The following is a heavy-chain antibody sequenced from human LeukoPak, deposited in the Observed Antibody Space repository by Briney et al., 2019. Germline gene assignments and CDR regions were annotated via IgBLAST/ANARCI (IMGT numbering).Heavy chain of an antibody. CDR1: GGSISSYY. CDR3: ARGSYRIFDY. Sequence: SETLSLTCTVSGGSISSYYWSWIRQPPGKGLEWIGYIYYSGNTNYNPSLRSRVTISVDTSKNQFSLRLSSVTAADTAVYYCARGSYRIFDYWGQGNLVTVSS. V-gene: IGHV4-59*01. D-gene: IGHD1-26*01. J-gene: IGHJ4*02. CDR2: IYYSGNT.